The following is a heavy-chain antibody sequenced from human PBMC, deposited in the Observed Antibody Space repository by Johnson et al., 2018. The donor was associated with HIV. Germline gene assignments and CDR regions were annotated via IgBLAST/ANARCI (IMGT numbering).Heavy chain of an antibody. V-gene: IGHV3-53*01. D-gene: IGHD1-26*01. Sequence: VQLVESGGGLIQPGGSLRLSCAASGFTVSSNYMNWVRQAPGKGLEWVAVIYSGGSTYYADSVKGRFTISRDNSKNTLYLQMNSLIAEDTAVYYCARGGGSLPDAFDIWGQGTMVTVSS. J-gene: IGHJ3*02. CDR1: GFTVSSNY. CDR2: IYSGGST. CDR3: ARGGGSLPDAFDI.